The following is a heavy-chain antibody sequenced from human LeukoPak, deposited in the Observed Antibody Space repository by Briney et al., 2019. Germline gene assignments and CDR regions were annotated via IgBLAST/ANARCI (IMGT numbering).Heavy chain of an antibody. Sequence: NPSETLSLTCAVYGGSFSGYYWSWIRQPPGKGLEWIGEINHSGSTNYNPSLKSRVTISVDTSKNQFSLKLSSVTAADTAVYYCARPGYGSGRRYFDYWGQGTLVTVSS. CDR2: INHSGST. CDR1: GGSFSGYY. J-gene: IGHJ4*02. CDR3: ARPGYGSGRRYFDY. D-gene: IGHD3-10*01. V-gene: IGHV4-34*01.